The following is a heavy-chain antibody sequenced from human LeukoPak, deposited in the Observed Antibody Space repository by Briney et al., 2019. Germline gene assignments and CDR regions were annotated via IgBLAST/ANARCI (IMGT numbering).Heavy chain of an antibody. CDR2: MNPNSGNT. J-gene: IGHJ4*02. CDR1: GYTFTSYD. CDR3: ARGGSDFWSGYYNY. V-gene: IGHV1-8*03. D-gene: IGHD3-3*01. Sequence: EASVKVSCKASGYTFTSYDINWVRQATGQGLEWMGWMNPNSGNTGYAQKFQGRVTISRNTSISTAYMELSSLRSEDTAVYYCARGGSDFWSGYYNYWGQGTLVTVSS.